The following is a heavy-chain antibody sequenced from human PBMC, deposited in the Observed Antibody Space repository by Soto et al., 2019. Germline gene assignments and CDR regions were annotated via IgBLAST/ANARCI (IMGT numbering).Heavy chain of an antibody. Sequence: PSETLSLTCAVSGGSISSGGYSWSWIRQPPRKGLEWIGYIYHSGSTYYNPSLKSRVTISVDRSKNQFSLKLSSVTAADTAVYYCARADSSGYYYYGMDVWGQGTTVPVSS. V-gene: IGHV4-30-2*01. CDR3: ARADSSGYYYYGMDV. D-gene: IGHD3-22*01. J-gene: IGHJ6*02. CDR2: IYHSGST. CDR1: GGSISSGGYS.